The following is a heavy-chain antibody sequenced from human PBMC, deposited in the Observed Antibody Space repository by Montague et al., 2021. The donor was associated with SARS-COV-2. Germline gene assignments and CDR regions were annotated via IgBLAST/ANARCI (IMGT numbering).Heavy chain of an antibody. D-gene: IGHD1-26*01. J-gene: IGHJ5*02. V-gene: IGHV4-61*02. CDR3: ARAGEIVGATIIPHWFDP. Sequence: TLSLTCTVSGGSISSGSYYWSWIWQPAGKGLEWIGRIYTSGSTNYNPSLKSRVTISVDTSKNQFSLKLSSVTAADTAVYYCARAGEIVGATIIPHWFDPGGQGTLVTVSS. CDR2: IYTSGST. CDR1: GGSISSGSYY.